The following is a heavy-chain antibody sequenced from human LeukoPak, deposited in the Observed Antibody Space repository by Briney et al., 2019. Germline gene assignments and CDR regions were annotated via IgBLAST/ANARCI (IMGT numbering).Heavy chain of an antibody. CDR1: GGSSSGYY. CDR2: INHSGST. CDR3: ARVIAVAGDFDY. V-gene: IGHV4-34*01. J-gene: IGHJ4*02. Sequence: PSETLSLTCAVYGGSSSGYYWSWIRQPPGKGLEWIGEINHSGSTNYNPSLKSRVTISVDTSKNQFSLKLSSVTAADTAVYYCARVIAVAGDFDYWGQGTLVTVSS. D-gene: IGHD6-19*01.